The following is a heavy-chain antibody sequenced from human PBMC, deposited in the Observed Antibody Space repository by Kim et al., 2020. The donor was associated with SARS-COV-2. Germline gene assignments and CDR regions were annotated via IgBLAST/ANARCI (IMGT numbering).Heavy chain of an antibody. CDR1: GFTFSSYA. J-gene: IGHJ6*02. V-gene: IGHV3-30*04. Sequence: GGSLRLSCAASGFTFSSYAMHWVRQAPGKGLEWVAIISYDGTNKYYADSVKGRFTISRDDSKNTLYLQMNSLRAEDTAVYYCASEMALGGMGLYGMDVWGQGTTVTVSS. CDR2: ISYDGTNK. D-gene: IGHD3-16*01. CDR3: ASEMALGGMGLYGMDV.